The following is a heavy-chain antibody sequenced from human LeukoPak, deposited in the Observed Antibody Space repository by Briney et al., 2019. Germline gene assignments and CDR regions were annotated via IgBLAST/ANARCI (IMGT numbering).Heavy chain of an antibody. CDR3: ARDLRLSRIAAAGTSFYY. V-gene: IGHV1-69*04. D-gene: IGHD6-13*01. CDR1: GGTFSSYA. J-gene: IGHJ4*02. Sequence: SVKVSCKASGGTFSSYAISWVRQAPGQGLEWMGRIIPILGIANYAQKFQGRVTITADKSTSTAYMELSSLRSEDTAVYYCARDLRLSRIAAAGTSFYYWGQGTLVTVSS. CDR2: IIPILGIA.